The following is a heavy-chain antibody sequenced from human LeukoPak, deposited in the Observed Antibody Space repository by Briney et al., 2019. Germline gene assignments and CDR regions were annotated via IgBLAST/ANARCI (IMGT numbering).Heavy chain of an antibody. J-gene: IGHJ4*02. V-gene: IGHV1-3*01. CDR2: INAGNGNT. CDR3: ARVTFNGVVTPDYFDY. Sequence: SVKVSCKASGYTFTSYAMHWVRQAPGQRLEWMGWINAGNGNTKYSQKFQGRVTITRDTSASTAYMELSSLRSEDTAVYYCARVTFNGVVTPDYFDYWGQGTLVTVSS. D-gene: IGHD2-21*02. CDR1: GYTFTSYA.